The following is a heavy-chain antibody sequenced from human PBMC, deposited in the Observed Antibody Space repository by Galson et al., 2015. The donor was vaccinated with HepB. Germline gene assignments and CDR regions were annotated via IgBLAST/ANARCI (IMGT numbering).Heavy chain of an antibody. J-gene: IGHJ3*02. CDR2: ISYDGSNK. D-gene: IGHD5-18*01. CDR1: GFTFSSYA. Sequence: SLRLSCAASGFTFSSYAMHWVRQAPGKGLEWVAVISYDGSNKYYADSVKGRFTISRDNSKNTLYLQMNSLRAEDTAVYYCARDHGRGEYSYGYDAFDIWGQGTMVTVSS. V-gene: IGHV3-30-3*01. CDR3: ARDHGRGEYSYGYDAFDI.